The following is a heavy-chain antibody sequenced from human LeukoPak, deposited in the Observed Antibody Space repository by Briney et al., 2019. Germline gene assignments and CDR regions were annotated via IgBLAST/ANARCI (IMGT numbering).Heavy chain of an antibody. CDR1: GFTFSDYY. V-gene: IGHV1-2*02. J-gene: IGHJ4*02. D-gene: IGHD3-22*01. CDR2: INPNSGGT. CDR3: ARGPPYYYDTSGYYYAY. Sequence: ASVKVSCKASGFTFSDYYVHWVRQAPGQGLEGMGWINPNSGGTNYAQKFQGRVTMTRDTSISTAYMELTRLKSDDTAVYYCARGPPYYYDTSGYYYAYWGQGTLVTVSS.